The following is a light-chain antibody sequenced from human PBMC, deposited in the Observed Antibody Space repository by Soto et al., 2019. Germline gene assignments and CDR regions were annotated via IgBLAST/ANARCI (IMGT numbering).Light chain of an antibody. CDR3: QQYNTYS. CDR1: QSISSY. Sequence: IQLTQSPSSLSASVGDRVTITCRASQSISSYLNWYQQKPGTAPKLLIYHASTLESGVPSRFSGSGSGTEFSLTISSLQPDDFATYYCQQYNTYSFGQGTKVDI. CDR2: HAS. J-gene: IGKJ1*01. V-gene: IGKV1-5*01.